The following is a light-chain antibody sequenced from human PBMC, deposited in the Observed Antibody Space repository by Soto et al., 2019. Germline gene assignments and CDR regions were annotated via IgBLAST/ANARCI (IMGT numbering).Light chain of an antibody. CDR2: EVS. CDR1: QGVSSH. J-gene: IGKJ5*01. CDR3: QHLNGYTIT. Sequence: DIFTITCRASQGVSSHLAWHQQKPGKAPKLLIYEVSTLQSGVPSRLSGSGYGTDFTLTISSMQNEDFETYYCQHLNGYTITFGQGTRLEIK. V-gene: IGKV1-9*01.